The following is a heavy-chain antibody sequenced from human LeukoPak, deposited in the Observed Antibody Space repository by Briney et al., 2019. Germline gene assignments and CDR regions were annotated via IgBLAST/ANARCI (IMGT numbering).Heavy chain of an antibody. V-gene: IGHV4-34*01. CDR2: INHSGST. J-gene: IGHJ4*02. CDR1: GGSFSGYY. Sequence: SETLSLTCAVYGGSFSGYYWSWIRQPPGKGLEWIGEINHSGSTNYNPSLKSRVTISVDTSKNQFSLKLSSVTAADTAVYYCAREGPLDYWGQGTLVTVSS. CDR3: AREGPLDY.